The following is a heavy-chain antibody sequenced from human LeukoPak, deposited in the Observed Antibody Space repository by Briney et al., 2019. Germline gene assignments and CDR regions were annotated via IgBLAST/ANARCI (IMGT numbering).Heavy chain of an antibody. CDR2: IYYSGST. D-gene: IGHD5-18*01. Sequence: PSESLSPTCTGSGGSISSYYWSWLRQPPRKELEWIGYIYYSGSTNYNPSLRSRVTISVDPSKIQFSLKLSSVTAADTAVYYCARLSRYSYGYADYWGQGTLVTVSS. CDR1: GGSISSYY. V-gene: IGHV4-59*01. CDR3: ARLSRYSYGYADY. J-gene: IGHJ4*02.